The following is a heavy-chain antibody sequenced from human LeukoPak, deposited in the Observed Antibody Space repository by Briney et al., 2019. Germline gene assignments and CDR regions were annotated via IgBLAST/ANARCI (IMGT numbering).Heavy chain of an antibody. V-gene: IGHV3-48*01. Sequence: GSLRLSCAASGFTFSSYSMNWVRQAPGKGLEWVSYISSSSSTIYYADSVKGRFTISRDNAKNSLYLQMNSLRAEDTAVYYCARDPIFGGESSGYYSDYWGQGTLVTVSS. CDR2: ISSSSSTI. D-gene: IGHD3-22*01. J-gene: IGHJ4*02. CDR3: ARDPIFGGESSGYYSDY. CDR1: GFTFSSYS.